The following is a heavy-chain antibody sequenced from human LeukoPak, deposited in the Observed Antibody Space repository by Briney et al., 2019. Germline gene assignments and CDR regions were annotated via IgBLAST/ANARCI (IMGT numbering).Heavy chain of an antibody. Sequence: PSETLSLTCTVSGGSISSSSYYWGWIRQPPGKGLEWIGSIYYSGSTYYNPSLKSRVTISVDTSKNQFSLKLSSVTAADTAVYYCARGRYGNFDYWGQGTLVTVSS. D-gene: IGHD4-17*01. CDR1: GGSISSSSYY. CDR3: ARGRYGNFDY. J-gene: IGHJ4*02. CDR2: IYYSGST. V-gene: IGHV4-39*07.